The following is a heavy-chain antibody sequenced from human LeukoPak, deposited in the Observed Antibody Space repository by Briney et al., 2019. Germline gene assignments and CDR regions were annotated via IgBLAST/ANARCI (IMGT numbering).Heavy chain of an antibody. J-gene: IGHJ5*02. CDR3: SRDSAYCSGGSCSKWFDP. Sequence: SETLSLTCTVSGGSINNPNFYWACIRQHPGKGLEWIGYIHSSGSTFYSPSLKSRLTISLDTSNNQFSLKLNSVTAADTAVYYCSRDSAYCSGGSCSKWFDPWGAGALVTVSS. CDR2: IHSSGST. D-gene: IGHD2-15*01. V-gene: IGHV4-31*02. CDR1: GGSINNPNFY.